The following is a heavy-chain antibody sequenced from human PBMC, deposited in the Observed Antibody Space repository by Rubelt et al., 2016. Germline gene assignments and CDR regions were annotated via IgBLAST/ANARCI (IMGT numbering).Heavy chain of an antibody. V-gene: IGHV3-23*01. D-gene: IGHD1-26*01. CDR3: AKDRGYSGNYWAQQSYFDY. J-gene: IGHJ4*02. Sequence: GRFTISRDNSKNTLYLQMNSLRAEDTAVYYCAKDRGYSGNYWAQQSYFDYWGQGTLVTVSS.